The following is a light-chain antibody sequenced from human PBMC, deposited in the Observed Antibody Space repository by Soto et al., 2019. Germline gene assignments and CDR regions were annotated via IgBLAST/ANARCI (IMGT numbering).Light chain of an antibody. V-gene: IGKV3-20*01. CDR2: GAS. CDR3: QQPTSSRHMYT. Sequence: EIVLTQSPGTLSLSPGERATLSCRASQSVSSSYLVWYQQKPGQAPRLLIYGASSRATGIPDRFSGSGSGTDCTLTISTLEPEDFAVYYCQQPTSSRHMYTFGQGTTLESK. CDR1: QSVSSSY. J-gene: IGKJ2*01.